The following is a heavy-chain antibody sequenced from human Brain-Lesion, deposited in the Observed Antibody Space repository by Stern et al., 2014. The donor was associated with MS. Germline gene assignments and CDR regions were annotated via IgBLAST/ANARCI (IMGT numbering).Heavy chain of an antibody. CDR2: IHYTGST. Sequence: QVQLVESGPGLVKPSETLSLTCTVSGGPISSSSYYWGWIRQPPGKGLEWIGTIHYTGSTNYNPSLKSRVTFSVDMSRHPVSLKLGSVTAADTAVYYCASWVGARRRRFDYWGQGTLVTVSS. CDR3: ASWVGARRRRFDY. V-gene: IGHV4-39*01. J-gene: IGHJ4*02. CDR1: GGPISSSSYY. D-gene: IGHD1-26*01.